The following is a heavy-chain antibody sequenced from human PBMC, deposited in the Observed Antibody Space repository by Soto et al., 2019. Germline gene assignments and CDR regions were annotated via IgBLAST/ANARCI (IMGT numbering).Heavy chain of an antibody. J-gene: IGHJ4*02. D-gene: IGHD3-10*01. V-gene: IGHV4-59*08. Sequence: SETLSLTCTVSGGSISSYYWSWIRQPPGKGLEWIGYIYYSGSTNYNPSLKSRVTISVGTSKSQFSLKLSSVTAADTAVYYCARNYGPGYTFDYWGQGTLVTVSS. CDR2: IYYSGST. CDR3: ARNYGPGYTFDY. CDR1: GGSISSYY.